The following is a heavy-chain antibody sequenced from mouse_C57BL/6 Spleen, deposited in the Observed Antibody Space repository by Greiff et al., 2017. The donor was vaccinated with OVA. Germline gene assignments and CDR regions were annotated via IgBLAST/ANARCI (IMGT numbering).Heavy chain of an antibody. CDR1: GFTFNTYA. CDR3: VRDLRGFYAMDY. Sequence: DVMLVESGGGLVQPKGSLKLSCAASGFTFNTYAMHWVRQAPGKGLEWVARIRSKSSNYATYYADSVKDRFTISRDDSQSMLYLQMNNLKTEETAMYYCVRDLRGFYAMDYWGQGTSVTVSA. V-gene: IGHV10-3*01. J-gene: IGHJ4*01. CDR2: IRSKSSNYAT. D-gene: IGHD3-2*02.